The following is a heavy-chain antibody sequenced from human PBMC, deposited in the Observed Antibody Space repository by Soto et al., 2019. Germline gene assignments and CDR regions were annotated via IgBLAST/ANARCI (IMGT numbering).Heavy chain of an antibody. CDR2: TYSRSKWYN. D-gene: IGHD5-12*01. CDR3: AKGDNLGTKNGYAFEP. CDR1: VDSASSNTAS. Sequence: PSQTLSLTCAISVDSASSNTASWNWVRQSPSRGLEWLGRTYSRSKWYNDYAVSVKSRIIINPDTSKNQFSLQLNSVTPEDTAVYYCAKGDNLGTKNGYAFEPWGQGRLVSVSS. V-gene: IGHV6-1*01. J-gene: IGHJ5*02.